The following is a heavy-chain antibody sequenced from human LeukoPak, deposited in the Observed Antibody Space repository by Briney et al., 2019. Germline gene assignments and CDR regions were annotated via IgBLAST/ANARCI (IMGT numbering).Heavy chain of an antibody. Sequence: ASVKVSCKASGYTFTGYYMHWVRQAPGQGLEWMGWINPYSGGTNYAQKFQGRVTMTRDTSISTAYMELSRLRSDDTAVYYCARDSGYDYFDYWGQGTLVTVSS. V-gene: IGHV1-2*02. D-gene: IGHD5-12*01. CDR2: INPYSGGT. J-gene: IGHJ4*02. CDR1: GYTFTGYY. CDR3: ARDSGYDYFDY.